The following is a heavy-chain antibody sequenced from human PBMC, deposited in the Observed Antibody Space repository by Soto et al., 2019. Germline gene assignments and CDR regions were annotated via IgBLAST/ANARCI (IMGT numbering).Heavy chain of an antibody. Sequence: QVHLAESGGGVVQPGRSLRLSCAASGFTFSNYPMNWVRQAPGKGLEWVAVISYDGNTKHYADSVKGRCTISRDNPRNTLYLQMNSLRVEDTAVYYCAXXXSLGVAAAXYFDSWGQGAQVTVSS. V-gene: IGHV3-30*04. CDR1: GFTFSNYP. D-gene: IGHD6-25*01. CDR3: AXXXSLGVAAAXYFDS. CDR2: ISYDGNTK. J-gene: IGHJ4*02.